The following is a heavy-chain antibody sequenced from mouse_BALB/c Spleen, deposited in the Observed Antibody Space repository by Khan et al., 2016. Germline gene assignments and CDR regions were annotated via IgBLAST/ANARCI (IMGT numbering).Heavy chain of an antibody. CDR1: GDSITSGY. CDR3: SRSVDGSSYYYAMDY. D-gene: IGHD1-1*01. Sequence: EVQLQESGPSFVKPSQTLSLTCSVTGDSITSGYWNWIRKFPGNKLEYMGYISYSGSTYYNPSLKSRISITRDTSKNQYYLQLNSVTTEDTATYYCSRSVDGSSYYYAMDYWGQGTSVTVSS. V-gene: IGHV3-8*02. J-gene: IGHJ4*01. CDR2: ISYSGST.